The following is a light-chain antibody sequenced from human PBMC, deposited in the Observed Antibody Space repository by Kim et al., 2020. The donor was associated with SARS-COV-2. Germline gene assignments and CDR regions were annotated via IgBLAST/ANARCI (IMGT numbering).Light chain of an antibody. CDR2: GAS. V-gene: IGKV3-20*01. J-gene: IGKJ3*01. Sequence: EIVLSQSPGTLSLSPGERATLSCRASQSVSTSFLAWYQQKPGQTPRLLIYGASIRATGIPDRFSGSGSETDFTLTISRLEPEDFAVYYCQQYGTSPFTFGPGTKVDIK. CDR1: QSVSTSF. CDR3: QQYGTSPFT.